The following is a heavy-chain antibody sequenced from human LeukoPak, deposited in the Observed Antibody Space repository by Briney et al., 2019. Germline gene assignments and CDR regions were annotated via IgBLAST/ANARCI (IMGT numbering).Heavy chain of an antibody. V-gene: IGHV3-23*01. J-gene: IGHJ5*02. CDR1: GFTFSSYA. CDR3: ANGDMIVVVITT. D-gene: IGHD3-22*01. CDR2: ISGSGGST. Sequence: GGSLRLSCAASGFTFSSYAMSWVRQDPGKGLEWVSAISGSGGSTYYADSVKGRFTISRDNSKNTLYLQMNSLRAEDTAVYYCANGDMIVVVITTWGQGTLVTVSS.